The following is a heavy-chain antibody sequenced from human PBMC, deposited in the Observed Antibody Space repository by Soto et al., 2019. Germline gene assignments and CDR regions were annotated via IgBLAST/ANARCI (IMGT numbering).Heavy chain of an antibody. CDR2: ISSSSSYI. Sequence: EVQLVESGGGLVKPGGSLRLSCAASGFTFSSYSMNWVRQAPGKGLEWVSSISSSSSYIYYADSVKGRFTISRDNAKNSLYLQMNSLRAEDTAVYYCARDLVASIFGLVPSWFDPWGQGTLVTVSS. V-gene: IGHV3-21*01. J-gene: IGHJ5*02. CDR3: ARDLVASIFGLVPSWFDP. CDR1: GFTFSSYS. D-gene: IGHD3-3*01.